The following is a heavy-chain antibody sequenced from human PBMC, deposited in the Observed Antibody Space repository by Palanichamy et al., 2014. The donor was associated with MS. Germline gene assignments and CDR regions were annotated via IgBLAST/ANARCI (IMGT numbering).Heavy chain of an antibody. CDR1: EAPGETMV. J-gene: IGHJ4*02. CDR2: IIPISGTP. CDR3: AREPRPREFVSPYYFDY. Sequence: QVQLVQSGAEVKKPGVLREGLLQGLLEAPGETMVLVGCDRPLDKGLEWMGTIIPISGTPQLAQNFQGRVTISADESTNTVYMELSNLRSDDTALYYCAREPRPREFVSPYYFDYWGQGTLVTVSS. V-gene: IGHV1-69*18. D-gene: IGHD3-10*01.